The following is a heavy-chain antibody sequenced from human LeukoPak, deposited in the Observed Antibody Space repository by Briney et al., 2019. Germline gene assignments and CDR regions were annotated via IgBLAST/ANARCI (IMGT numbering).Heavy chain of an antibody. V-gene: IGHV3-21*01. J-gene: IGHJ4*02. Sequence: GGSLRLSCAASGFTFSSYSMDWVRQAPGKGLEWFSSINSGSSYIYYADSVKGRFTISRDNAKNSLFLQMNTLRAEDTAVYYCARAIFSRGWYLVDYWGQGTLVTVSS. CDR3: ARAIFSRGWYLVDY. CDR1: GFTFSSYS. D-gene: IGHD6-19*01. CDR2: INSGSSYI.